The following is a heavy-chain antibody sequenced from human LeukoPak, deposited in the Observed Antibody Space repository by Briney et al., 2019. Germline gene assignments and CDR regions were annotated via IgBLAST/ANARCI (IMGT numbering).Heavy chain of an antibody. CDR1: GFTFDDYG. CDR3: GRDDAPVYNYGIQY. Sequence: GGSLRLSCAASGFTFDDYGMSWVRQAPGKGLEWVSVIYGGGKTYYADSVKGRFTISRDNSKNTLYLDMNNVRVEDTAVYFCGRDDAPVYNYGIQYWGQGTLVTVSS. J-gene: IGHJ4*02. CDR2: IYGGGKT. V-gene: IGHV3-53*01. D-gene: IGHD5/OR15-5a*01.